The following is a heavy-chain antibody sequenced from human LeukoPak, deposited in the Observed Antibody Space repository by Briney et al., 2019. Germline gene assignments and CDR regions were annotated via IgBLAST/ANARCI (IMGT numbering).Heavy chain of an antibody. CDR3: ARGRWSATTASYYLDF. CDR2: INAGNGNT. CDR1: EYTFTDYA. V-gene: IGHV1-3*01. Sequence: ASVKVSFKASEYTFTDYAINWVRQAPGQRLEWMGWINAGNGNTRYSQRFQGRVTITRDTSASTAYMELSSLTSEDTAVYYCARGRWSATTASYYLDFWGQGTLVTVSS. D-gene: IGHD5-24*01. J-gene: IGHJ4*02.